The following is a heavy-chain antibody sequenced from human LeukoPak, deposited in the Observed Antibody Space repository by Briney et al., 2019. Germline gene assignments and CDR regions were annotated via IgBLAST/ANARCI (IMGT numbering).Heavy chain of an antibody. CDR2: IIPIFGTA. J-gene: IGHJ6*03. CDR3: ARDHGGPRGLYYYCYMDV. V-gene: IGHV1-69*13. CDR1: GGTFSSYA. Sequence: SVKVSCKASGGTFSSYAISWVRQAPGQGLEWMGGIIPIFGTANYAQKFQGRVTITADESTSTAYMELSSLRSEDTAVYYCARDHGGPRGLYYYCYMDVWGKGTTVTVSS.